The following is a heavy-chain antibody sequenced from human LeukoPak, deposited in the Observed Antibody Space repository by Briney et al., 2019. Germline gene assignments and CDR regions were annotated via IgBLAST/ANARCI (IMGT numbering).Heavy chain of an antibody. Sequence: SETLSLTCTVSGGSISSSSYYWGWIRQPPGKGLEWIGSIYYSGSTYYNPSLKSRVTISVDTSKNQFSLKLSSVTAADTAVYYCARDSTHLEAMIVVPNWFDPWGQGTLVTVSS. CDR3: ARDSTHLEAMIVVPNWFDP. D-gene: IGHD3-22*01. CDR1: GGSISSSSYY. V-gene: IGHV4-39*07. CDR2: IYYSGST. J-gene: IGHJ5*02.